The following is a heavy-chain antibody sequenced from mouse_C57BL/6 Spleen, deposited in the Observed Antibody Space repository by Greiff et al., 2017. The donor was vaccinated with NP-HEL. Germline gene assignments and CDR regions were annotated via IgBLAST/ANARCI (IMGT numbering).Heavy chain of an antibody. Sequence: VQLQQSGAELVKPGASVKLSCKASGYTFTSYWMHWVKQRPGQGLEWIGMIHPNSGSTNYNEKFKSKATLTVDKSSSTAYMQLSSLTSEDSAVYYCAVIYYDGSSYLTPFAYWGQGTLVTVSA. D-gene: IGHD1-1*01. CDR2: IHPNSGST. V-gene: IGHV1-64*01. CDR1: GYTFTSYW. J-gene: IGHJ3*01. CDR3: AVIYYDGSSYLTPFAY.